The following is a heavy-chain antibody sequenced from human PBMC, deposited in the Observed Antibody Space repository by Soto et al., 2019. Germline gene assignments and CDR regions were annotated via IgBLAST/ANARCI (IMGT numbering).Heavy chain of an antibody. CDR2: ISGSGGST. V-gene: IGHV3-23*01. Sequence: GGSLRLSCAASGFTFSSYAMSWVRQAPGKGLEWVSAISGSGGSTYYADSVKGRFTISRDNSKNTLYLQMNSLRAEDTAVYYCAKVGGDYDSSGLDYWGQGTLVTVSS. D-gene: IGHD3-22*01. J-gene: IGHJ4*02. CDR3: AKVGGDYDSSGLDY. CDR1: GFTFSSYA.